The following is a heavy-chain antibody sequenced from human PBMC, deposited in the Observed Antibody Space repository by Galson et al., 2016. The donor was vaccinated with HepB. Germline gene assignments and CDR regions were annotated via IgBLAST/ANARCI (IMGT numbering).Heavy chain of an antibody. CDR2: INHAGST. D-gene: IGHD3-10*01. CDR1: GGSFNTYY. Sequence: ETLSLTCAVYGGSFNTYYWTWIRQPPGKGLEWIGEINHAGSTTYNPSLKSRVTISVDTSKNQFSLRVSSVTAADTAVYYCARYCGSENYCLSSWGQGTLVTVSS. V-gene: IGHV4-34*01. J-gene: IGHJ4*02. CDR3: ARYCGSENYCLSS.